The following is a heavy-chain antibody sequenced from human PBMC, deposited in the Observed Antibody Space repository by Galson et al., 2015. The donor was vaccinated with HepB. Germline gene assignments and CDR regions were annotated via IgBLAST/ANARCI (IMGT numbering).Heavy chain of an antibody. CDR3: ARRGHYGAFDI. Sequence: CAISGDSVSSNSAAWNWFRQSPSRGLEWLGRTYYRSKWYNDYAVSVKRPITINPDTSKNQFSLQLNSVTPEDTAVYYCARRGHYGAFDIWGQGTMVTVSS. CDR2: TYYRSKWYN. CDR1: GDSVSSNSAA. J-gene: IGHJ3*02. D-gene: IGHD4-17*01. V-gene: IGHV6-1*01.